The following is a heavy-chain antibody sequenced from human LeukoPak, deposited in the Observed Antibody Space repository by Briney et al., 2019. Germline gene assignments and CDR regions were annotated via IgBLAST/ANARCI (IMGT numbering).Heavy chain of an antibody. Sequence: GGSLRLSCAASGFTFSSYWMSWVRQAPGKGLEWVANIKQDGSEKYYVDSVKGRFTISRDNAKNSLYLQMSSLRAEDTAVYYCARLGSGWTFDYWGQGTLVTVSS. CDR3: ARLGSGWTFDY. CDR1: GFTFSSYW. J-gene: IGHJ4*02. V-gene: IGHV3-7*01. CDR2: IKQDGSEK. D-gene: IGHD6-19*01.